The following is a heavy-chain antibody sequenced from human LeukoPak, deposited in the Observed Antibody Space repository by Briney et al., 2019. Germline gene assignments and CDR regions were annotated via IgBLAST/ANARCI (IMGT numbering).Heavy chain of an antibody. CDR1: GGSISSGGYY. CDR2: IYHSGST. Sequence: PSQTLSLTCTVSGGSISSGGYYWSWIRQPPGKGLEWIGYIYHSGSTYYNPSLKSRVTISVDRSKNQFSLKLSSVTAADTAVYYCARGSRWLQLQAFDIWGQGTMVTVSS. V-gene: IGHV4-30-2*01. J-gene: IGHJ3*02. D-gene: IGHD5-24*01. CDR3: ARGSRWLQLQAFDI.